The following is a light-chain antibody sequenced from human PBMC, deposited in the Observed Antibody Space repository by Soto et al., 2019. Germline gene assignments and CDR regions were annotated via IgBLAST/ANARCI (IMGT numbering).Light chain of an antibody. CDR3: QQLSTSPLT. CDR2: AAS. CDR1: QGISSY. V-gene: IGKV1-9*01. J-gene: IGKJ4*01. Sequence: IQLTQSPSSLSSSVGDRVTITCRASQGISSYLAWYQQKPGKAPNLLIYAASTLQSGVPSRFSGSGSGTAFTLTISSLQPEDFATYYCQQLSTSPLTFGGGTKVEIK.